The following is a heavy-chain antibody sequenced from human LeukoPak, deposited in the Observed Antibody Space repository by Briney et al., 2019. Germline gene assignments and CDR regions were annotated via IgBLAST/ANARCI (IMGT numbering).Heavy chain of an antibody. V-gene: IGHV3-30*02. CDR3: AKGALAGTTFDC. CDR1: GFTFSNFG. J-gene: IGHJ4*02. Sequence: GGSLRLSCAASGFTFSNFGMHWVRQAPGKGLEWVAFIRYDGSNKYYADSVKGRFTISRDNSKNTLYLQMNSLSGEDTAVYYCAKGALAGTTFDCWGQGTLVTASS. CDR2: IRYDGSNK. D-gene: IGHD6-19*01.